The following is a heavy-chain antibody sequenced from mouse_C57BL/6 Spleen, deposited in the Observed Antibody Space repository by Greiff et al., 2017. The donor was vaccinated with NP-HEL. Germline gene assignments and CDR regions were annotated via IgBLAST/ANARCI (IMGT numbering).Heavy chain of an antibody. CDR1: GYTFTDYY. CDR2: INPYNGGT. V-gene: IGHV1-19*01. D-gene: IGHD1-1*01. CDR3: ASEGSSYVDWYFDV. J-gene: IGHJ1*03. Sequence: EVQLQQSGPVLVKPGASVKMSCKASGYTFTDYYMNWVKQSHGKSLEWIGVINPYNGGTSYNQKFKGKATLTVDKSSSTAYMELNSLTSEDSAVYYCASEGSSYVDWYFDVWGTGTTVTVSS.